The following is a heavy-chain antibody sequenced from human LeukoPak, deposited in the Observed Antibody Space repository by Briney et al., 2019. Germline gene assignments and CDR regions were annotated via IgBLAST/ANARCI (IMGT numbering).Heavy chain of an antibody. V-gene: IGHV3-7*01. Sequence: QPGGSLRLSCAASGFTFSNYWMSWVRQAPGKGLEWVANIKQDGSEKYYVNSVKGRFTISRDNAQNSLYLQMNSLRAKDTAIYYCAREDDWNYEDYWGQGTLVTVSS. CDR3: AREDDWNYEDY. CDR1: GFTFSNYW. J-gene: IGHJ4*02. CDR2: IKQDGSEK. D-gene: IGHD1-7*01.